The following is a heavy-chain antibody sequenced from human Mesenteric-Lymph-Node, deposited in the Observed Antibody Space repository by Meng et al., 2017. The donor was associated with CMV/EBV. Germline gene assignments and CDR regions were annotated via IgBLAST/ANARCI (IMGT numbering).Heavy chain of an antibody. CDR3: AIDTLTDGGAFDI. CDR2: VNPNSGGA. V-gene: IGHV1-2*02. J-gene: IGHJ3*02. D-gene: IGHD3-16*01. CDR1: EHTVTDSY. Sequence: ASVKVSCKASEHTVTDSYIHWVRQAPGQGLEWMGWVNPNSGGADYAQKFQGRVTMSRDTSVSTAYMELSGLRSDDTAVYYCAIDTLTDGGAFDIWGPGTMVTVSS.